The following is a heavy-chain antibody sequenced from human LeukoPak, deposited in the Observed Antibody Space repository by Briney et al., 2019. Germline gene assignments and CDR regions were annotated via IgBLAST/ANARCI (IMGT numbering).Heavy chain of an antibody. CDR3: VRDRGYSNFDY. J-gene: IGHJ4*02. Sequence: GGSLRLSCAASGFTFSNAWMSWVRQAPGKGLEWVGRIKSKTDGGTTDYAAPVKGRFTISRDDSKNTLYLQMNSLKTEDTAVYYCVRDRGYSNFDYWGQGSLVTVSS. CDR2: IKSKTDGGTT. D-gene: IGHD5-12*01. CDR1: GFTFSNAW. V-gene: IGHV3-15*01.